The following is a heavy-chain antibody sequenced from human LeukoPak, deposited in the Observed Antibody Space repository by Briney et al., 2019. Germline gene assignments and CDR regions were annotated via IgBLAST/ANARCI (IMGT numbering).Heavy chain of an antibody. CDR2: IIPIFGTA. CDR3: ASRSIYSTTTSHYYYGMDV. V-gene: IGHV1-69*01. Sequence: SVKVSCKASGGTFSSYAISWVRQAPGQGLEWMGGIIPIFGTANYAQKFQGRVTITADESTSTAYMELSSLRSEDTAVYYCASRSIYSTTTSHYYYGMDVWGQGTTVTVSS. D-gene: IGHD1-26*01. CDR1: GGTFSSYA. J-gene: IGHJ6*02.